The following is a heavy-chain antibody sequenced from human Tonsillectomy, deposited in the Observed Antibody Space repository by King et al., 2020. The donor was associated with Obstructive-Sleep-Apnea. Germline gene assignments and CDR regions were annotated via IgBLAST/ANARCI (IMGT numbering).Heavy chain of an antibody. CDR2: MNPNSGNT. Sequence: VQLVQSGAEVKKPGASVKVSCKASGYTFSSAEIHWVRQAPGQGLEWMGWMNPNSGNTAFVQKFQGRVTMTRNPSTNTAYMELSSLRSAYTAFYFCARGSSRGSDIWGRRTQVTVSS. J-gene: IGHJ4*02. CDR3: ARGSSRGSDI. D-gene: IGHD6-13*01. V-gene: IGHV1-8*01. CDR1: GYTFSSAE.